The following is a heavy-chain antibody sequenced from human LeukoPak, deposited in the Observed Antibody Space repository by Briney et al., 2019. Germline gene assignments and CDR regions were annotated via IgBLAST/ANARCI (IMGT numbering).Heavy chain of an antibody. V-gene: IGHV4-59*08. CDR3: ARRSGSYWYFDL. CDR2: IHYSGST. J-gene: IGHJ2*01. D-gene: IGHD1-26*01. CDR1: GGSISSNY. Sequence: SETLSLTCTVSGGSISSNYWNWIRQPPGKGLEWVGHIHYSGSTNYNPSLKSRVTISLDTSKNQFSLKLSSVTAADTAVYYCARRSGSYWYFDLWGRGILVTVSS.